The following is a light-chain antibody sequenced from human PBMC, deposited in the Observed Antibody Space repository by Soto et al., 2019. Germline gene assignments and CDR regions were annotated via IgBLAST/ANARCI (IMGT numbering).Light chain of an antibody. V-gene: IGKV1-39*01. CDR3: HQRFRPHIT. Sequence: ILMTQSPSSLSASVGDSLTITFRASQYISTYLYWYQQKSGEVPKLLIYSASSLQRGVPSRFSGSASGTNFTLSISNLEPEDFATYYCHQRFRPHITFGQGTRLEIK. J-gene: IGKJ5*01. CDR2: SAS. CDR1: QYISTY.